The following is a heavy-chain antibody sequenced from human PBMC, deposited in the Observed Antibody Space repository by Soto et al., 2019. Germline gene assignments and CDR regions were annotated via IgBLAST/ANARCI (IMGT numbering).Heavy chain of an antibody. Sequence: SETLSLTCAIGASSISIYYWGWIRQPPGKGLEWIGSIYHSGSSYYNPSLKSRVSLSLDTSKGQLSLNLTSVTAADTAVYYCAREDDGAGTDVWGQGTTVTVSS. CDR3: AREDDGAGTDV. J-gene: IGHJ6*02. CDR2: IYHSGSS. D-gene: IGHD1-1*01. CDR1: ASSISIYY. V-gene: IGHV4-38-2*02.